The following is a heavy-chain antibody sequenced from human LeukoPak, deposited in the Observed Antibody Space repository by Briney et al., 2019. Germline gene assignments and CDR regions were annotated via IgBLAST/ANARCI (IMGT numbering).Heavy chain of an antibody. CDR2: IISTGSYI. Sequence: GGSLRLSCAASGFSFGDYTMSWVRQAPGKGLEWVSSIISTGSYIHYADSVKGRFTISRDNAKNSLYLQMNSLRAEDTAVYYCARGNSYAMGAWGQGTLVTVSS. J-gene: IGHJ5*02. V-gene: IGHV3-21*01. D-gene: IGHD1/OR15-1a*01. CDR3: ARGNSYAMGA. CDR1: GFSFGDYT.